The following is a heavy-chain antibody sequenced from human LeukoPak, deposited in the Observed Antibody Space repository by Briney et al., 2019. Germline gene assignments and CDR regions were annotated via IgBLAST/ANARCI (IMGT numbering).Heavy chain of an antibody. J-gene: IGHJ4*02. V-gene: IGHV3-48*03. Sequence: GGSPRLSCAASGFTFSSYEMNWVRQAPGKGLEWVSYISSSGSTINYADSVKGRFTISRDNAKNSLYLQMNSLRAEDTAVYYCARVASEIVVVTRRSWGQGTLVTVSS. CDR3: ARVASEIVVVTRRS. CDR2: ISSSGSTI. CDR1: GFTFSSYE. D-gene: IGHD3-22*01.